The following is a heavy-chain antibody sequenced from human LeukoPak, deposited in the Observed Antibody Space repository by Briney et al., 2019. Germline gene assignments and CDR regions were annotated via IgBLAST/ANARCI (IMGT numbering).Heavy chain of an antibody. J-gene: IGHJ4*02. CDR3: ARDPVEWELLLDY. V-gene: IGHV3-7*01. CDR1: GFTFSSYW. D-gene: IGHD1-26*01. Sequence: GGSLRLSCAAPGFTFSSYWMGWVRQAPGKRLEWVANMNIDGSEKYYADSAKGRFTISRDNARNSVYLQMNSLRVEDTAVYYCARDPVEWELLLDYWGQGTLVTVSS. CDR2: MNIDGSEK.